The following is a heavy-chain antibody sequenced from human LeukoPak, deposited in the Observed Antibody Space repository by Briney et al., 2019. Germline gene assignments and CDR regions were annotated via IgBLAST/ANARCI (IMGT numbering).Heavy chain of an antibody. CDR2: IKKDGSEK. J-gene: IGHJ4*02. CDR3: AREMGWNYGDY. CDR1: GFTFSTYW. V-gene: IGHV3-7*05. Sequence: GGSLRLSCAASGFTFSTYWMTWVRQAPGKGLEWVANIKKDGSEKYYVDSVRGRFTISRDNAKSSLYLQMNSLRAEDTAVYYCAREMGWNYGDYWGQGTLVTVSS. D-gene: IGHD1-7*01.